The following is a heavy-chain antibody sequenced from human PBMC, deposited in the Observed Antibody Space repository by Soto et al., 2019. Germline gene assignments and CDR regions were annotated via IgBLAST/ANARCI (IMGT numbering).Heavy chain of an antibody. CDR1: GYTLTSYG. D-gene: IGHD2-2*02. CDR3: ARDVGPAAIQGYYYYGMDV. V-gene: IGHV1-18*04. CDR2: ISAYNGNT. Sequence: ASVKVSCKASGYTLTSYGISWVRQAPGQGLEWMGWISAYNGNTNYAQKLQGRVTMTTDTSTSTAYMELRSLRSDDTAVYYCARDVGPAAIQGYYYYGMDVWGQGTTVTVSS. J-gene: IGHJ6*02.